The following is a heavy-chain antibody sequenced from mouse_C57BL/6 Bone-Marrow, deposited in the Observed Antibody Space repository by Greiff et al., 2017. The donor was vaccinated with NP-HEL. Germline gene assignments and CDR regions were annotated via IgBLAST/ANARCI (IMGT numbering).Heavy chain of an antibody. CDR3: ARERITTVVANRYFDV. V-gene: IGHV1-81*01. Sequence: QVQLKQSGAELARPGASVKLSCKASGYTFTSYGISWVKQRTGQGLEWIGEIYPRSGNTYYNEKFKGKATLTADKSSSTAYMELRSLTSEDSAVYFWARERITTVVANRYFDVWGTGTTVTVSS. D-gene: IGHD1-1*01. J-gene: IGHJ1*03. CDR1: GYTFTSYG. CDR2: IYPRSGNT.